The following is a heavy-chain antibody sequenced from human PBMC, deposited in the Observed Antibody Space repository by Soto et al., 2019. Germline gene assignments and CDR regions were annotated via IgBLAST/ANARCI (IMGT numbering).Heavy chain of an antibody. J-gene: IGHJ4*02. CDR3: GRGVGNNRGTSFDY. D-gene: IGHD1-1*01. CDR1: SDSVSGHSYF. CDR2: IHYTGST. Sequence: PSETLSLTCTASSDSVSGHSYFWSWIRQPPGKGLEWIGYIHYTGSTTYNPSLKSRITMSIDTSEKQFSLKLSSVTTEDTAVYYCGRGVGNNRGTSFDYWGQEALVTVSS. V-gene: IGHV4-61*01.